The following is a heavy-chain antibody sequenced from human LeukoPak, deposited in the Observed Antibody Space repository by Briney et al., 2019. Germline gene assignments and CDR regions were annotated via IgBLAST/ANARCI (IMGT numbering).Heavy chain of an antibody. CDR1: GGSISGTY. Sequence: GTLSLTCGVSGGSISGTYWWSWVRQAPGKGLEWVGRIRSKANSHSTEYAASVQGRFTISRDDSKSSLFLQMSSLKAEDTAVYYCSRVGGWVGTADGFDIWGQGTMVTVSS. CDR2: IRSKANSHST. J-gene: IGHJ3*02. CDR3: SRVGGWVGTADGFDI. V-gene: IGHV3-72*01. D-gene: IGHD4-23*01.